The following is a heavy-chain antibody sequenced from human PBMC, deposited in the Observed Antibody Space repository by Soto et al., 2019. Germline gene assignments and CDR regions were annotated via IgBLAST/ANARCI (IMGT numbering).Heavy chain of an antibody. CDR1: GFTFSSSW. V-gene: IGHV3-74*01. CDR2: ISSDGGTT. D-gene: IGHD6-19*01. Sequence: PVGSLRLSCAASGFTFSSSWMHWVRQAPGKGLVWVSRISSDGGTTNYADSVKGRFTVSRDNAKSTLYLQMENLRAEDTAVYYCASLYSSGWARDHWGQGTLVTVSS. CDR3: ASLYSSGWARDH. J-gene: IGHJ4*02.